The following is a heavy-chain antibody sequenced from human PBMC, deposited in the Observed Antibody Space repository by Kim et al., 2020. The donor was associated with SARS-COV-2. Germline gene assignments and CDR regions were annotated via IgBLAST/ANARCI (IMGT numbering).Heavy chain of an antibody. Sequence: GESLKISCKGSGYSFTSYWIGWVRQMPGKGLEWMGIIYPGDSDTRYSPSFQGQVTISADKSISTAYLQWSSLKASDTAMYYCARLSDDYNFEVGMDVWGQGTTVTVSS. D-gene: IGHD4-4*01. CDR1: GYSFTSYW. CDR3: ARLSDDYNFEVGMDV. V-gene: IGHV5-51*01. J-gene: IGHJ6*02. CDR2: IYPGDSDT.